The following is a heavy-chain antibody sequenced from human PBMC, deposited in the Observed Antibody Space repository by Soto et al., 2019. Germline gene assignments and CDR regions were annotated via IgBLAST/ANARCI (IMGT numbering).Heavy chain of an antibody. Sequence: QVQLVQSGAEVKKPGASVKVSCKASGYTFTSYGISWVRQAPGQGLEWMGWISAYNGNTNYAQKLRGRVTKTTDTSPRAAYRELRSLRSDGTAVYYCAGAEGVRYFGWLSFDYWGQGTLVTVSS. CDR1: GYTFTSYG. V-gene: IGHV1-18*01. J-gene: IGHJ4*02. CDR2: ISAYNGNT. D-gene: IGHD3-9*01. CDR3: AGAEGVRYFGWLSFDY.